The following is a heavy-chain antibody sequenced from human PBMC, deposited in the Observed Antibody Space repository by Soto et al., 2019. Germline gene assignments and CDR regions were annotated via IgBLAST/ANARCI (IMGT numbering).Heavy chain of an antibody. CDR2: ISSTSSSI. Sequence: GGSLRFSCATSGLTFSNYNMNWVRQAPGQGLEWVAYISSTSSSIYYADSVRGRFTISRDNAGNSLYLQMTSLRAEDTAVYYCTREMGSPPARGFDYWAQGTLVTVSS. CDR3: TREMGSPPARGFDY. J-gene: IGHJ4*02. D-gene: IGHD2-15*01. V-gene: IGHV3-48*01. CDR1: GLTFSNYN.